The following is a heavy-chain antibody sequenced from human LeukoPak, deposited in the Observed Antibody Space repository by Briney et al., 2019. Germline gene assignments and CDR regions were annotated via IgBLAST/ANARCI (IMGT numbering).Heavy chain of an antibody. CDR2: MNPNSGNT. CDR3: AKGVSDAFDI. V-gene: IGHV1-8*01. Sequence: VASVKVSCKSSGYTFTSYDINWVRQATGQGLEWMGRMNPNSGNTGYAQKSQGRVTMTRNTSISTAYMELSSLRSEDTAVYYCAKGVSDAFDIWGQGTMVTVSS. CDR1: GYTFTSYD. D-gene: IGHD3-10*01. J-gene: IGHJ3*02.